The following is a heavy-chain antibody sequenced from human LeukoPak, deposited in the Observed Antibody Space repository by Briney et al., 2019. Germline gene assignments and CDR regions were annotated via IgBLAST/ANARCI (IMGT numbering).Heavy chain of an antibody. D-gene: IGHD3-22*01. V-gene: IGHV3-53*01. J-gene: IGHJ4*02. Sequence: PGGSLRLSCAASGFTVSSNYMSWVRQAPGKGLEWVSVIYSGASTYYADSVKGRFTISRDNSKNTLYLQWNSLRAEDTAVYYCARDYYDSSGYYIDYWGQGTLVTVSS. CDR3: ARDYYDSSGYYIDY. CDR2: IYSGAST. CDR1: GFTVSSNY.